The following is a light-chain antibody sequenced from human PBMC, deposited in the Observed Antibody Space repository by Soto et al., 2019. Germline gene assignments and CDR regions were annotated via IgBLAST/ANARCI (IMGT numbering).Light chain of an antibody. J-gene: IGLJ2*01. Sequence: QSALTQPASVSGSPGQSITISCTGTSSDVGDYNYVSWYQQHPGKAPKLMIYEVSNRPSGVSNRFSGSKSGNTASLTISGLQAEDEADYYCSSFTISRNTVIFGGGTKLTVL. V-gene: IGLV2-14*01. CDR2: EVS. CDR3: SSFTISRNTVI. CDR1: SSDVGDYNY.